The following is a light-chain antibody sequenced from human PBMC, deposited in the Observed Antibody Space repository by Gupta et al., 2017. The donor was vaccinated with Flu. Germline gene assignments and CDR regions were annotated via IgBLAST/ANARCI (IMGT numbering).Light chain of an antibody. J-gene: IGKJ2*01. CDR1: QGIRDD. V-gene: IGKV1-17*01. CDR2: AAS. CDR3: LQHNSDPYT. Sequence: DIQMTQSPSSLSASVGDRITITCRASQGIRDDLNCFQQKPGKAPKRLIYAASSLQIGVPSRFSGSGYGTEFTLTINSLQPEDFATYYCLQHNSDPYTFGQGTKLEIK.